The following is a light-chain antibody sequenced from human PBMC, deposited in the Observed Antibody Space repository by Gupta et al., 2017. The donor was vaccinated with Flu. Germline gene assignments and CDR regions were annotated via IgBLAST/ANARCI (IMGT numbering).Light chain of an antibody. CDR2: DDG. CDR1: KIGSKS. Sequence: GKTARSCGGGNKIGSKSVHLYQRHPGQAPVLVVYDDGDRTAGIPERFSGSNSGNTATLTISRVEDGDEADYFCQVGDSSSAYDFGTGTTFTVL. V-gene: IGLV3-21*03. CDR3: QVGDSSSAYD. J-gene: IGLJ1*01.